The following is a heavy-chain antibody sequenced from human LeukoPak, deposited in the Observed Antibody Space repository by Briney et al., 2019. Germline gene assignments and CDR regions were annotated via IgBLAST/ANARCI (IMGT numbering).Heavy chain of an antibody. V-gene: IGHV3-30*02. CDR1: GFTFSSYG. J-gene: IGHJ4*02. CDR3: ARAAVRGYSYGELDY. CDR2: IRYDGSNK. D-gene: IGHD5-18*01. Sequence: GGSLRLSCAASGFTFSSYGMHWVRQAPGKGLEWVAFIRYDGSNKYYADSVKGRFTISRDNSKNTLYLQMNSLRAEDTAVYYCARAAVRGYSYGELDYWGQGTLVTVSS.